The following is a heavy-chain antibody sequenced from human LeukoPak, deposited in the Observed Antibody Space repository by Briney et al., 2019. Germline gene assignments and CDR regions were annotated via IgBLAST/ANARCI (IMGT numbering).Heavy chain of an antibody. CDR1: GGSISSYY. D-gene: IGHD3-22*01. J-gene: IGHJ5*02. CDR2: IYYSGST. Sequence: PSETLSLTCTVSGGSISSYYWSWIRQPPGKGLEWIGYIYYSGSTNYNPSLKSRVTISVDTSKNQFSLKLSSVTAADTAVYYCASVKYYYDSSCYPGWFDPWGQGTLVTVSS. CDR3: ASVKYYYDSSCYPGWFDP. V-gene: IGHV4-59*01.